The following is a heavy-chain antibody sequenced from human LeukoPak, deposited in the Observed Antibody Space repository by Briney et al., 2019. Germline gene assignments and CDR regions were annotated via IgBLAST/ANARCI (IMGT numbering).Heavy chain of an antibody. J-gene: IGHJ4*02. CDR3: SGRDSSRSPRAY. Sequence: GGALRVSCAGSGLTFTDFWMNWVGLAPGRGLEWLANINPYGTEKYYVDSVKGRFAISRDNAKNEVYLEMNSLRAEDTGVYYCSGRDSSRSPRAYWGQGALVSVSS. CDR2: INPYGTEK. CDR1: GLTFTDFW. V-gene: IGHV3-7*01. D-gene: IGHD2-2*01.